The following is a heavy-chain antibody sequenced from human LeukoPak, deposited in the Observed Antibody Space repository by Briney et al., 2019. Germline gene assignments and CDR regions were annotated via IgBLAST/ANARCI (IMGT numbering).Heavy chain of an antibody. CDR2: INHSGST. CDR3: ARGHYSYYYYYYMDV. V-gene: IGHV4-34*01. CDR1: GGSFSGYY. J-gene: IGHJ6*03. D-gene: IGHD2-15*01. Sequence: SETLSLTCAVYGGSFSGYYWSWIRQPPGKGLEWIGEINHSGSTNYNPSLKSRVTISVDTSKNQFSLKLSSVTAADTAVYYCARGHYSYYYYYYMDVWGKGTMVTVSS.